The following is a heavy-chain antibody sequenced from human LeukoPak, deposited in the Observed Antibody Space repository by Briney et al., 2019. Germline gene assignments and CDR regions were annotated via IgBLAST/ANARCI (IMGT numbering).Heavy chain of an antibody. Sequence: SETLSLTCTVSGGSISSYYWSWIRQPPGKGLEWIGYIYTSGSTNYNPSLKSRVTISVDTSKSQFSLKLTSVTAADTAVYYCARQSRYFGWPYPDYWGQGTLVTVSS. CDR1: GGSISSYY. CDR3: ARQSRYFGWPYPDY. D-gene: IGHD3-9*01. CDR2: IYTSGST. J-gene: IGHJ4*02. V-gene: IGHV4-4*09.